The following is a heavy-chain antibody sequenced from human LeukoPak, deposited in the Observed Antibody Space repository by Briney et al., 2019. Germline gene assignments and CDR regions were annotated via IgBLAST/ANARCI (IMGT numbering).Heavy chain of an antibody. J-gene: IGHJ4*02. D-gene: IGHD3-3*01. CDR1: GGSISSSSYY. CDR2: IYYSGST. V-gene: IGHV4-39*07. CDR3: ASGSERVFGVVIIGGMVDY. Sequence: SSATLSLTGTVTGGSISSSSYYWGWIRQPPGKGLEWIGSIYYSGSTYYNPSLKSRVTISVDTSKNQFSLKLSSVTAADTAVYYCASGSERVFGVVIIGGMVDYWGQGTLVTVSS.